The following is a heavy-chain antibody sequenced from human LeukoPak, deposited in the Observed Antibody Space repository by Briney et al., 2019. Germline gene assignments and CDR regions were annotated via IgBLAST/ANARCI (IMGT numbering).Heavy chain of an antibody. Sequence: GGSLRLSCAASGLTFSSYSMNWVRQAPGKGLEWVSSISSSSTFTYYADLVKGRFTISRDNAKNSLYLQMNTLRGEDTAVYYCARGAERSGYDYWGQGTLVTVAS. CDR1: GLTFSSYS. V-gene: IGHV3-21*01. CDR3: ARGAERSGYDY. J-gene: IGHJ4*02. D-gene: IGHD3-22*01. CDR2: ISSSSTFT.